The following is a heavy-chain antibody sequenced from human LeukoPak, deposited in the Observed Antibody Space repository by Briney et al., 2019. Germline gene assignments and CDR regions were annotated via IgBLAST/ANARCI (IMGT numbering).Heavy chain of an antibody. CDR2: IKQDGSEK. CDR3: ARRFNGWYSVHWFDP. V-gene: IGHV3-7*01. Sequence: PGGSLRLSCAASGFTFSRYWMSWVRQAPGKGLEWVANIKQDGSEKYYVDSVKGRFTISRDNAKNSLYLQMKSLRAEDKAVYYCARRFNGWYSVHWFDPWGQGTLVTVSS. J-gene: IGHJ5*02. CDR1: GFTFSRYW. D-gene: IGHD6-19*01.